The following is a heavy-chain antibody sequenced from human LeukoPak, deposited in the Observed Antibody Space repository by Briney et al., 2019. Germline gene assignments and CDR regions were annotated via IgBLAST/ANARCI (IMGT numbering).Heavy chain of an antibody. CDR1: RFTLSTYW. V-gene: IGHV3-7*03. CDR2: VNRDGSET. J-gene: IGHJ6*02. Sequence: GGSLRLSCAASRFTLSTYWMSWVRQAPGRGPEWVANVNRDGSETYYLDSVKGRFTISKDNAKNSLYLQMNSLRAEDTALYHCARNNGMDVWGQGTTVIVSS. CDR3: ARNNGMDV.